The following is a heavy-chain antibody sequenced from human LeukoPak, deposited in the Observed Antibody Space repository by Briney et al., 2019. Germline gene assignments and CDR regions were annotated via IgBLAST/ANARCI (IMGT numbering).Heavy chain of an antibody. V-gene: IGHV3-23*01. D-gene: IGHD3-22*01. CDR2: ISGSGGST. CDR1: GFTFSGYA. Sequence: GGSLRLSCAASGFTFSGYAMSWVRQAPGKGLEWVSAISGSGGSTYYADSVKGRFTISRDNAKNSLYLQMNSLRAEDTAVYYCAKAYYYDSSGCFDYWGQGTLVTVSS. J-gene: IGHJ4*02. CDR3: AKAYYYDSSGCFDY.